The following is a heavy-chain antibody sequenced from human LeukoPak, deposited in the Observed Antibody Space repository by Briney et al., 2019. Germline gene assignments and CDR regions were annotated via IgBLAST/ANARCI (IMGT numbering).Heavy chain of an antibody. V-gene: IGHV3-23*01. D-gene: IGHD5-12*01. CDR1: GFTFSSYG. J-gene: IGHJ4*02. CDR2: ISGSGGRT. CDR3: ARDQLGLSGYGY. Sequence: PGGSLRLSCAASGFTFSSYGMSWVRQAPGKGLEWVSAISGSGGRTYHADSVKGRFTISRDNAKNSLYLQMNSLRAEDTAVYYCARDQLGLSGYGYWGQGTLVTVSS.